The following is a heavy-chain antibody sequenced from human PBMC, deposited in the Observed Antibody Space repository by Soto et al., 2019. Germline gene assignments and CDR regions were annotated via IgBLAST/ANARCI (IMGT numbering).Heavy chain of an antibody. CDR3: TTGLSNGYYNFDY. V-gene: IGHV3-15*01. D-gene: IGHD3-22*01. CDR1: GFTFSNAW. J-gene: IGHJ4*02. CDR2: IKGETDGGTT. Sequence: PGGSLRLSCAASGFTFSNAWMSWVRQAPGKGLEWVGRIKGETDGGTTDYAAPVKGRITISRDHSKDTLYLQMSSLKTEDTAMYYCTTGLSNGYYNFDYWGQGTPVTVSS.